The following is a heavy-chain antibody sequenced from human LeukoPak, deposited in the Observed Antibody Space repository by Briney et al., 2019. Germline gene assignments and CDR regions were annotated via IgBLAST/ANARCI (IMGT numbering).Heavy chain of an antibody. CDR1: GGSFSGYY. D-gene: IGHD2-2*01. V-gene: IGHV4-34*01. CDR2: INHSGST. CDR3: ARGVQYQLLRYFDY. Sequence: SETLSLTCAVYGGSFSGYYWIWIRQPPGKGLEWIGEINHSGSTNYNPSLKSRVTISVDTSKNQFSLKLSSVTAADTSVYYCARGVQYQLLRYFDYWGQGTLVTVSS. J-gene: IGHJ4*02.